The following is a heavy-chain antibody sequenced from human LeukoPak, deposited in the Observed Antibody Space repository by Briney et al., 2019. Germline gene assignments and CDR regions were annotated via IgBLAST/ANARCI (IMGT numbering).Heavy chain of an antibody. CDR2: IYKSGST. D-gene: IGHD3-22*01. V-gene: IGHV4-59*08. CDR1: GGSISSYY. J-gene: IGHJ4*02. Sequence: SETLSLTCTVSGGSISSYYWSWIRQPPGKGLEWIGYIYKSGSTKYSPSLKSRVTISVHTSMTQFSLKLTSVTAADPAVYYCASLSHDTSVYWPDYFDYWGQGTLVTVSS. CDR3: ASLSHDTSVYWPDYFDY.